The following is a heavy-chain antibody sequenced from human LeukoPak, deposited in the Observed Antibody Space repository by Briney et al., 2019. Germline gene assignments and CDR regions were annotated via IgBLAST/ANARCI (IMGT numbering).Heavy chain of an antibody. J-gene: IGHJ6*03. CDR3: ARAEGVVVAAHIDV. Sequence: ASVKVSCKASGYTFTRYGIYWVRQAPGQGLEWMGWISGYNGNTKYAQKFQGRVSVTTDTSMSTAYMELRSLRSDDTAVYYCARAEGVVVAAHIDVWGKGTTVIVSS. V-gene: IGHV1-18*01. CDR2: ISGYNGNT. CDR1: GYTFTRYG. D-gene: IGHD2-15*01.